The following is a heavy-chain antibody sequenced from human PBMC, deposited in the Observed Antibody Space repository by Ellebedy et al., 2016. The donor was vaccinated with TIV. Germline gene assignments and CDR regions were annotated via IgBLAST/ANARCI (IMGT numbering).Heavy chain of an antibody. J-gene: IGHJ4*02. CDR3: AREQGPYTQIDY. V-gene: IGHV3-30*03. Sequence: GGSLRLXXAASGFTFSAHSRHWVRQAPDKGLEWVPVVSGDGNKKYYISSVQGRFTISRDNAKDTMFLQMNSLRPEDTALYYCAREQGPYTQIDYWGQGSLVTVSS. CDR1: GFTFSAHS. CDR2: VSGDGNKK.